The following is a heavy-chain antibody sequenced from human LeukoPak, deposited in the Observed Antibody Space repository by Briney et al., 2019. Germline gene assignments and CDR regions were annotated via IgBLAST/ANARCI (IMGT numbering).Heavy chain of an antibody. V-gene: IGHV4-39*01. CDR3: ARHALDY. CDR1: GGSISSSSYY. J-gene: IGHJ4*02. CDR2: IYYSGST. Sequence: SETLSLTCTVSGGSISSSSYYWGWIRQPPGKGLEWIGSIYYSGSTYYNPSLKSRVTISVDTSKNQFSLKLSSVTAADTAIYYCARHALDYWGQGTLVTVSS.